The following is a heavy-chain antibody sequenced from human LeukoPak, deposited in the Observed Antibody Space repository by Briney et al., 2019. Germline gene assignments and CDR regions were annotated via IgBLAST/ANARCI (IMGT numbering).Heavy chain of an antibody. CDR3: ARAAKRSGYYSRDGFGY. J-gene: IGHJ4*02. Sequence: ASVKVSCKASGYTFTGYYIHWVRQAPGQGLEWMGWINPHSGGTNYAQKFQGGVTMTRDTSITTAYMELSSLRSDDTAVYYCARAAKRSGYYSRDGFGYWGQGTLVTVSS. V-gene: IGHV1-2*02. CDR2: INPHSGGT. D-gene: IGHD3-3*01. CDR1: GYTFTGYY.